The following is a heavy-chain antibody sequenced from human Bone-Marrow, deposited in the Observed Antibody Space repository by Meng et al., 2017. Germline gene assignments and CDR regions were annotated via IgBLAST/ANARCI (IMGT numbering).Heavy chain of an antibody. V-gene: IGHV3-53*01. J-gene: IGHJ4*02. CDR2: LFSDGTI. D-gene: IGHD4-23*01. CDR1: GFTVSSNY. CDR3: ARDPDYGGNHFDY. Sequence: GGSLRLSCAASGFTVSSNYMSWVRQAPGKGLEWVSVLFSDGTIYYADSVKGRFTISRDNAKNSLYLQMNSLRAEDTAVYYCARDPDYGGNHFDYWGQGTLVTVSS.